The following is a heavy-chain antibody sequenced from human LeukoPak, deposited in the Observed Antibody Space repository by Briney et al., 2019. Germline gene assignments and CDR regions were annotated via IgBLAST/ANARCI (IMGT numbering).Heavy chain of an antibody. Sequence: NPSETLSLTCTVSGGSISSGGYYWSWIRQHPGKGLEWIGYIYYSGSTYYNPSLKSRVTISVDTSKNQFSLKLSSVTAADTAVYYCARASYGYGSGSYYIERGGNWFDPWGQGTLVTVSS. V-gene: IGHV4-31*03. CDR3: ARASYGYGSGSYYIERGGNWFDP. D-gene: IGHD3-10*01. CDR1: GGSISSGGYY. CDR2: IYYSGST. J-gene: IGHJ5*02.